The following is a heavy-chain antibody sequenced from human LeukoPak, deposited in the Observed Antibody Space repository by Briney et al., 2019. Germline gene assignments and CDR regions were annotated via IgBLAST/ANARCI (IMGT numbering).Heavy chain of an antibody. Sequence: ASETLSLTCTVSGCSINNYHWSWIRQPAGKGLEWIGQIHTSGSTNYNPPLKSRVTMSIDTPENQLSLTIRSVTAADTAVYYCARRDISSGWSFDYWGQGTLVTVSS. J-gene: IGHJ4*02. V-gene: IGHV4-4*07. D-gene: IGHD6-19*01. CDR3: ARRDISSGWSFDY. CDR1: GCSINNYH. CDR2: IHTSGST.